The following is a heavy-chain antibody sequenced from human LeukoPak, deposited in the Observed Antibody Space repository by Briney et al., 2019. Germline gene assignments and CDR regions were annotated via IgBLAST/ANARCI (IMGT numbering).Heavy chain of an antibody. Sequence: GGSLRLSCAASGFTFSSYSMNWVRQAPGKGLEWVSNISSSSSTIYYADSVKGRFTISRDNAKNSLYLQMNSLRAEDTAVYYCARDCSSTSCENYYYMDVWGKGTTATVSS. CDR3: ARDCSSTSCENYYYMDV. J-gene: IGHJ6*03. V-gene: IGHV3-48*01. CDR2: ISSSSSTI. D-gene: IGHD2-2*01. CDR1: GFTFSSYS.